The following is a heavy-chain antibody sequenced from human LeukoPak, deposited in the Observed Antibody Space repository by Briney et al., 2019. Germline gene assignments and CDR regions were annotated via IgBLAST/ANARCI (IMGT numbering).Heavy chain of an antibody. CDR1: GFTFSSYG. D-gene: IGHD3-22*01. CDR3: ARDPRGPTGYDSSGRDSFDY. CDR2: ISYDGSNK. Sequence: GGSLRLSCAASGFTFSSYGMHWVRQAPGKGLEWVAVISYDGSNKYYADSVKGRFTISRDNSKNTLYLQMNSLRAEDTAVHYCARDPRGPTGYDSSGRDSFDYWGQGTLVTVSS. J-gene: IGHJ4*02. V-gene: IGHV3-30*03.